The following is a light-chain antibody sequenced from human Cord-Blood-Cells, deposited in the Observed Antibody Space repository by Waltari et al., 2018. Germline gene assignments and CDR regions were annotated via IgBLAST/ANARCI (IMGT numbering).Light chain of an antibody. Sequence: DIQMTQSPSSLSASVGDRVTITCRASQGISNSLPWYQQKLGKAPKLLLYAASRLESVVPSSFSGSVSLTDYTLTSSRLKPEDFATYYCQQYYSTPITFHQRTRLEIK. CDR1: QGISNS. CDR3: QQYYSTPIT. J-gene: IGKJ5*01. V-gene: IGKV1-NL1*01. CDR2: AAS.